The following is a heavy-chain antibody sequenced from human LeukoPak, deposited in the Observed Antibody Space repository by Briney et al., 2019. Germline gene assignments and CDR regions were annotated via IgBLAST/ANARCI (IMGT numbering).Heavy chain of an antibody. D-gene: IGHD1-14*01. CDR1: GGTFSSYA. V-gene: IGHV1-69*04. J-gene: IGHJ4*02. CDR3: ARYRNQRGGVFDY. CDR2: IIPILGIA. Sequence: ASVKVSCKASGGTFSSYAISWVRQAPGQGLEWMGRIIPILGIANYAQKFQGRVTITADKSTSTAYMELSSLRSEDTAVYYCARYRNQRGGVFDYWGQGTLVTVSS.